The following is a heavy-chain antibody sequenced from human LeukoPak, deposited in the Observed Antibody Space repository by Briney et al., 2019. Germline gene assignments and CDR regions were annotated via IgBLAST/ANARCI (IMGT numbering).Heavy chain of an antibody. J-gene: IGHJ4*02. CDR3: AGRPTGYSSGYIH. V-gene: IGHV3-74*01. CDR2: VKGDGSST. CDR1: GFTFSSNW. D-gene: IGHD5-18*01. Sequence: GGSLRLSCAASGFTFSSNWMHWVRQAPGKGLVWVSRVKGDGSSTSYADSVKGRFTISRDNSENIVYLQMNNLRVEDTAVYYCAGRPTGYSSGYIHWGQGTLVTVSS.